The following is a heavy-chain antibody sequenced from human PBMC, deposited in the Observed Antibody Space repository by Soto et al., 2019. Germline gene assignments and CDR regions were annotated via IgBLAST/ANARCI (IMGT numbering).Heavy chain of an antibody. CDR2: ISYDGSNK. Sequence: QVQLVESGGGVVQPGRSLRLSCAASGFTFSTYGMHWVRQAPGKGLEWVAVISYDGSNKYSADSVKGRFTISRDNSKNTXXMXMXXLTTEEPAVYAWAETLEYCSGGNCYPPGYSYGLDVWGQGTTVTVSS. CDR3: AETLEYCSGGNCYPPGYSYGLDV. J-gene: IGHJ6*02. D-gene: IGHD2-15*01. V-gene: IGHV3-30*18. CDR1: GFTFSTYG.